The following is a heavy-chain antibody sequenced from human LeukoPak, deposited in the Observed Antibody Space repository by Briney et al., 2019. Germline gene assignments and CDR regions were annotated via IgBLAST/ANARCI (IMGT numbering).Heavy chain of an antibody. Sequence: SETLSLTCTVSGGSISSYYWSWIRQPPGKGLEWVGYIYYSGSTNYNPSLKSRVTISVDTSKNQFSLKLSSVTAADTAVYYCARHTPSAANSFDYWGQGTLVTVSS. V-gene: IGHV4-59*08. CDR3: ARHTPSAANSFDY. CDR1: GGSISSYY. CDR2: IYYSGST. D-gene: IGHD6-25*01. J-gene: IGHJ4*02.